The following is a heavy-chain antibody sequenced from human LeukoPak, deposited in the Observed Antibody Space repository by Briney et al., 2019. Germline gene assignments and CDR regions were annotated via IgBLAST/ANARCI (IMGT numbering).Heavy chain of an antibody. CDR2: INAGNGNT. Sequence: GASVKVSCKASGYTFTSYAMHWVRQAPGQRLEWMGWINAGNGNTKYSQKFQGRVTITRDTSASTAYMELSSLRSEDTAVYYCARSTVTTIPSDYWGQGTLVTVSS. V-gene: IGHV1-3*01. J-gene: IGHJ4*02. D-gene: IGHD4-17*01. CDR3: ARSTVTTIPSDY. CDR1: GYTFTSYA.